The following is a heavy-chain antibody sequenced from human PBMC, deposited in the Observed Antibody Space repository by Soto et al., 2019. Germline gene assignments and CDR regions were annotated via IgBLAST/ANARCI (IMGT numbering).Heavy chain of an antibody. D-gene: IGHD3-22*01. CDR1: GGTFSSLD. J-gene: IGHJ6*02. CDR2: IIPISETT. CDR3: AMALLSHSFDSGGYDSYFHAMDV. V-gene: IGHV1-69*06. Sequence: QVQLVQSGAEVKKPGSSVKVSCKASGGTFSSLDINWVRQAPGQGLEWMGGIIPISETTNYAQIFQARVNIVTDISTSTAYMELSRLRSEDTAVYYCAMALLSHSFDSGGYDSYFHAMDVWGQGTPVTVSS.